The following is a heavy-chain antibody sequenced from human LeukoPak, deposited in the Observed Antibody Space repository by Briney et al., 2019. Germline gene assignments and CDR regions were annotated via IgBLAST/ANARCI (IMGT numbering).Heavy chain of an antibody. V-gene: IGHV4-59*01. CDR2: IYYSGST. J-gene: IGHJ4*02. CDR3: AREMATTSSFDD. D-gene: IGHD5-24*01. CDR1: GGSISSYY. Sequence: PSETLSLTCTVSGGSISSYYWNWIRQPPGKGLEWIGYIYYSGSTNYNPSLKSRVTKSVDTSKNHFSLRLSSVTAADTAVYFCAREMATTSSFDDWGQGTLVTVSS.